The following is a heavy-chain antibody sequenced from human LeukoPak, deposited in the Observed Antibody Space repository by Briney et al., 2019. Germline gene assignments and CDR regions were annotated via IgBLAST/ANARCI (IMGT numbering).Heavy chain of an antibody. CDR1: GFTFINYG. Sequence: PGGSLRLSCVGSGFTFINYGMYWIRQAPGKGLEWVATVWYDGNNKYYADSVQGRFTISRDNSRNTLFLQMDSLRVEDTGLYYCARDPDRFGFDYWGQGTLVTVSS. V-gene: IGHV3-33*07. D-gene: IGHD3-16*01. J-gene: IGHJ4*02. CDR3: ARDPDRFGFDY. CDR2: VWYDGNNK.